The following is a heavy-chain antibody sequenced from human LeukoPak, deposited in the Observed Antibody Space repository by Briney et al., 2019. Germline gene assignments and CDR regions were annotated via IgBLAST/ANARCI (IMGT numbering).Heavy chain of an antibody. V-gene: IGHV3-53*01. D-gene: IGHD3-16*01. CDR2: IYSGGST. CDR1: GFTVSSNY. J-gene: IGHJ4*02. CDR3: ARDVGGPTDY. Sequence: PGGSLRLSCAASGFTVSSNYKSWVRQAPGKGLEWVSVIYSGGSTYYADSVKGRFTISRDNSKNTLYLQMSSLRAEDTAVYYCARDVGGPTDYWGQGTLVTVSS.